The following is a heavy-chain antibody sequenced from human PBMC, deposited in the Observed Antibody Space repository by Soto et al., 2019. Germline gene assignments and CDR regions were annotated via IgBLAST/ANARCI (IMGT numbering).Heavy chain of an antibody. CDR1: GFTFTRYT. J-gene: IGHJ4*02. Sequence: LRLSCAASGFTFTRYTMNWVRQAPGKGLEWVSSISSTTNYIYYGDSMKGRFTISRDNAKNSLYLEMNSLRAEDTAVYYCARESEDLTSSFDYWGQGTLVTVSS. CDR2: ISSTTNYI. CDR3: ARESEDLTSSFDY. V-gene: IGHV3-21*06.